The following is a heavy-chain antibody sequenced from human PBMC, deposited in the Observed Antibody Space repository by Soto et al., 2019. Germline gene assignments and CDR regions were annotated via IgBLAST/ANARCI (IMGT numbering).Heavy chain of an antibody. V-gene: IGHV3-15*01. D-gene: IGHD2-15*01. CDR3: TTAPYLGVVVVPDTFNWFDP. CDR1: GFTLSNAW. J-gene: IGHJ5*01. Sequence: GGSLRLSCTASGFTLSNAWMNWIHQAPVKRLERVGRIKSRTYGGTTDYAAPVKGRFTISRDDSTYTVYLQMSSLKNEDTAVYYCTTAPYLGVVVVPDTFNWFDPWGQRTLVTVS. CDR2: IKSRTYGGTT.